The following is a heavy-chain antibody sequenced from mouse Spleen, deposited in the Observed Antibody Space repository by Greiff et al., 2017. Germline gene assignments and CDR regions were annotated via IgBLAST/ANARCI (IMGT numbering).Heavy chain of an antibody. D-gene: IGHD2-1*01. CDR2: INPNNGGT. CDR3: ARPLYYGNYVAFFDY. V-gene: IGHV1-18*01. J-gene: IGHJ2*01. Sequence: VQLKQSGPELVKPGASVKIPCKASGYTFTDYNMDWVKQSHGKSLEWIGDINPNNGGTIYNQKFKGKATLTVDKSSSTAYMELRSLTSEDTAVYYCARPLYYGNYVAFFDYWGQGTTLTVSS. CDR1: GYTFTDYN.